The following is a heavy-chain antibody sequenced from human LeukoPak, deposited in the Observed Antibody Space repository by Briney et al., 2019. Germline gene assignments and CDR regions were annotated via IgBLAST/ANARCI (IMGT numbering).Heavy chain of an antibody. J-gene: IGHJ6*02. CDR3: AKGGWLDV. Sequence: PGGSLRLSCAASGFTFSSYAMHWVRQAPGKGLEWVAVISYDGSNKYYADSVRGRFTLSRDDSKSTLYLQMNSLRLEDTAVYYCAKGGWLDVWGQGTTVTVSS. V-gene: IGHV3-30-3*01. CDR1: GFTFSSYA. CDR2: ISYDGSNK.